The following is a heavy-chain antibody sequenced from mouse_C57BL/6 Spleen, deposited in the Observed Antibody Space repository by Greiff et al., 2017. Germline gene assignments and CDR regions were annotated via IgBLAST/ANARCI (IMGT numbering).Heavy chain of an antibody. CDR2: IDPSDSET. CDR3: ARGDYYGSSLYWYFDV. V-gene: IGHV1-52*01. CDR1: GYTFTSYW. J-gene: IGHJ1*03. D-gene: IGHD1-1*01. Sequence: VQLQQPGAELVRPGSSVKLSCKASGYTFTSYWMHWVKQRPIQGLEWIGNIDPSDSETHYNQKFKDKATLTVDKSSSTAYMQLSSLTSEDSAVYYCARGDYYGSSLYWYFDVWGTGTTVTVSS.